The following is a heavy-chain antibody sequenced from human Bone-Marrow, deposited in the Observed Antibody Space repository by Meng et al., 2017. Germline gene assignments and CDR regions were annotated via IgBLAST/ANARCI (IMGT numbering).Heavy chain of an antibody. J-gene: IGHJ4*02. CDR2: TSYDGVNT. V-gene: IGHV3-30*04. Sequence: GGSLRLSCAASGFTFSPYAMHWVRLPPGKGLEWVAVTSYDGVNTHYADSVKGRFTISRDNSKNTLFLEMKSLRIEDTALYYCTRGGVYYDVLTGRDFWGQGTLVTVSS. CDR1: GFTFSPYA. CDR3: TRGGVYYDVLTGRDF. D-gene: IGHD3-22*01.